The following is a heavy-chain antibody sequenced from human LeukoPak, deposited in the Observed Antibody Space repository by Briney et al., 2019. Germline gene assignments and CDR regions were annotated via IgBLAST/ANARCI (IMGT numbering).Heavy chain of an antibody. CDR3: AWGHYYAAFDY. V-gene: IGHV3-7*01. J-gene: IGHJ4*02. Sequence: PGGSLRLSCAASGFTFSRYWMTWVRQAPGKGLEWVANIKEDGSVKYYVDSVKGRFTISRDNAKNSLYLQMNSLSAEDTAVYYCAWGHYYAAFDYWGQGTLVTVSS. D-gene: IGHD3-10*01. CDR1: GFTFSRYW. CDR2: IKEDGSVK.